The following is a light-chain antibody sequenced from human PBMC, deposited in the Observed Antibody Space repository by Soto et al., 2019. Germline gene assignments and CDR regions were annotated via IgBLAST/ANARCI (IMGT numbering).Light chain of an antibody. CDR2: GAS. CDR3: QQYGSSPPYT. Sequence: EIVLTQSPGTLSLSPGERATLSCRASQSVSSSYLARYKQKPGQAPRRLIYGASSRATGIPDRFSGSESGTDFTLTISRLEPEYFAVYYYQQYGSSPPYTFGQGTKLEIK. CDR1: QSVSSSY. V-gene: IGKV3-20*01. J-gene: IGKJ2*01.